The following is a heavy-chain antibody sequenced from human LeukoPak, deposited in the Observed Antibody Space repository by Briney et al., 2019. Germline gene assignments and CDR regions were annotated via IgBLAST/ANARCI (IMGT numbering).Heavy chain of an antibody. D-gene: IGHD3-10*01. J-gene: IGHJ4*02. Sequence: SETLSLTCTVSGGSISSGSYYWGWIRQPPGKGLEWIGSIYYSGSTYYNPSLKSRVTISVDTSKNQFSLKLSSVTAADTAVYYCARFYYYGSGSYSSFDYWGQGTLVTVSS. CDR3: ARFYYYGSGSYSSFDY. V-gene: IGHV4-39*07. CDR1: GGSISSGSYY. CDR2: IYYSGST.